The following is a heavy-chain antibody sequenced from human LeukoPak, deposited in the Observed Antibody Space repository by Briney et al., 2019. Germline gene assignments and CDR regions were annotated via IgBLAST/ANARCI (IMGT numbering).Heavy chain of an antibody. CDR1: GGSIGSYY. J-gene: IGHJ4*02. CDR2: IYSSGSI. CDR3: ARGSPGYGSGNYHFDY. V-gene: IGHV4-4*07. Sequence: SETLSLTCTVSGGSIGSYYWSWIRQPAGKGLEWIGRIYSSGSINYNPSLKSRVTMSIDTSKNQLSLKLSSVTAADTAVYYCARGSPGYGSGNYHFDYWGQGSLVTVSS. D-gene: IGHD3-10*01.